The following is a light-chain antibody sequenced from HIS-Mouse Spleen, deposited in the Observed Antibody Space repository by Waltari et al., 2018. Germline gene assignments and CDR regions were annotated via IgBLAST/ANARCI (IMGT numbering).Light chain of an antibody. J-gene: IGLJ3*02. Sequence: QSALTQPASVSGSPGQSITISCTGTSSDVGSYNLVSWYQQHPGKAPTLMMYEGSKRPSGVSHRFSGSKSGNTASLTISGLQAEDEADYYCCSYAGSSTWVFGGGTKLTVL. CDR2: EGS. CDR1: SSDVGSYNL. CDR3: CSYAGSSTWV. V-gene: IGLV2-23*01.